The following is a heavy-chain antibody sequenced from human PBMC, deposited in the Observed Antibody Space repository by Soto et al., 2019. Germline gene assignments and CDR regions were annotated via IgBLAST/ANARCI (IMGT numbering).Heavy chain of an antibody. Sequence: GGSLGLSCAASGFTFSSYSMNWVRQAPGKGLEWVSSISSSSSYIYYADSVKGRFTISRDNAKNSLYLQMNSLRAEDTAVYYCARDRCSSTSCYFTGVHYYGMDVWGQGTTGSVSS. CDR3: ARDRCSSTSCYFTGVHYYGMDV. D-gene: IGHD2-2*01. CDR2: ISSSSSYI. V-gene: IGHV3-21*01. J-gene: IGHJ6*02. CDR1: GFTFSSYS.